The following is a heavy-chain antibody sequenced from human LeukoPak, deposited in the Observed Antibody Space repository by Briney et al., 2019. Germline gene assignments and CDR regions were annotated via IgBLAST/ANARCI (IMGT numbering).Heavy chain of an antibody. Sequence: PGGSLRLSCAASGFTFSSYWMHWVRQAPGKGLVWVSHINGDGSSTSYADSVKGRVTISRGNAKNTLYLQINSLTAEDSAVYYCARDRSYNLDYWGQGTLVTVSS. CDR3: ARDRSYNLDY. J-gene: IGHJ4*02. CDR2: INGDGSST. V-gene: IGHV3-74*01. CDR1: GFTFSSYW. D-gene: IGHD5-24*01.